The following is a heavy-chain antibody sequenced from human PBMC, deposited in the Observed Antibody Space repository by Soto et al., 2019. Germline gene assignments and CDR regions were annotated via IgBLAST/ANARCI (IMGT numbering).Heavy chain of an antibody. J-gene: IGHJ4*02. D-gene: IGHD3-22*01. Sequence: EVQLLESGGGLVQPGGSLRLSCTTSGFTFSTYAMGWVRQAPGKGLEWVSAISGSGGSTYYADSVEGRFSISRDNSKNTVYLQMNSLRAEDTASYQCARYSSGYYGHYWGQGTLVTVSS. CDR2: ISGSGGST. CDR1: GFTFSTYA. V-gene: IGHV3-23*01. CDR3: ARYSSGYYGHY.